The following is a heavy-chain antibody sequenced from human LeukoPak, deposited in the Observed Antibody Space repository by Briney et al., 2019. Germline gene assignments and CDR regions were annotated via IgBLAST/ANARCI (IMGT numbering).Heavy chain of an antibody. CDR3: AKAHSSGWSTFDC. CDR1: GFTFSSYV. D-gene: IGHD6-19*01. V-gene: IGHV3-30*04. Sequence: GGSLRLSCAASGFTFSSYVIHWVRQAPGKGLEWVAVISYDGSNKYYADSVKGRFTISRDNSKNTLYLQMNSLRAEDTAVYYCAKAHSSGWSTFDCWGQGTLVTVSS. CDR2: ISYDGSNK. J-gene: IGHJ4*02.